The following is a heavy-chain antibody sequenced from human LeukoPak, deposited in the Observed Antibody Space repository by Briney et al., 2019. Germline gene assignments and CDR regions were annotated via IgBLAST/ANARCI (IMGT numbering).Heavy chain of an antibody. J-gene: IGHJ4*02. Sequence: PGGSLRLSCATSGFTFRSHALTWVHQAPGKGPEWVSAITSDASYTYYADSVKGRFTISRDDSKNTVYLQMNGLRAEDPAVYYCAKGGGSSYGRYCFDDWGQGTLVTVSS. D-gene: IGHD5-18*01. V-gene: IGHV3-23*01. CDR1: GFTFRSHA. CDR3: AKGGGSSYGRYCFDD. CDR2: ITSDASYT.